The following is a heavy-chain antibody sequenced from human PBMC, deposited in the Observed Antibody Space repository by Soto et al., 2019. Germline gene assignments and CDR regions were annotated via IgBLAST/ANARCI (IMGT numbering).Heavy chain of an antibody. D-gene: IGHD6-13*01. J-gene: IGHJ4*02. CDR2: IDPSDSYT. CDR3: ARLQPAAGDNDLTFDY. CDR1: GYSFTSYW. Sequence: PGESLKISGKGSGYSFTSYWISWVRQMPGKGLEWMGRIDPSDSYTNYSPSFQGHVTISADKSISTAYLQWSSLKASDTAMYYCARLQPAAGDNDLTFDYWGQGTLVTSPQ. V-gene: IGHV5-10-1*01.